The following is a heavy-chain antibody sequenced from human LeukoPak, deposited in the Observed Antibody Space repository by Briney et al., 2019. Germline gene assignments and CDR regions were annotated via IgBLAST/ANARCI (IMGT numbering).Heavy chain of an antibody. D-gene: IGHD5-24*01. CDR1: GFTFGSYW. J-gene: IGHJ4*02. V-gene: IGHV3-74*01. Sequence: GGSLRLSCAASGFTFGSYWMHWVRQVPGKGLVWVARINTDGRSTSYGESVKGRFTVSRDNAKNTLYVQMNSLRDEDTAVYYCVRDVWGDRDGFFVYWGQGTLVTVSS. CDR2: INTDGRST. CDR3: VRDVWGDRDGFFVY.